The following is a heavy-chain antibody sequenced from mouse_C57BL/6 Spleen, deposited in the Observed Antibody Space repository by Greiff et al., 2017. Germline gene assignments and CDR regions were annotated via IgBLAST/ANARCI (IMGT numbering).Heavy chain of an antibody. CDR3: ANYYGSSCGFAY. D-gene: IGHD1-1*01. Sequence: QVQLQQPGAELVKPGASVKLSCKASGYTFTSYWMHWVKQRPGQGLEWIGMIHPNSGSTNYNEKFKSKATLTVDKSSSTAYMQLSSLTSEDSAVYYCANYYGSSCGFAYWGQGTLVTVSA. CDR1: GYTFTSYW. V-gene: IGHV1-64*01. J-gene: IGHJ3*01. CDR2: IHPNSGST.